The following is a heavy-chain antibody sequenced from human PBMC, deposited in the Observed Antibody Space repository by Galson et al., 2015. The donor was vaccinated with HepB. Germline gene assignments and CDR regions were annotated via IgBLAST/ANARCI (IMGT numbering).Heavy chain of an antibody. CDR3: ARQVAVVSAGYYYYYYGMDV. CDR2: IDPSDSYT. J-gene: IGHJ6*02. Sequence: QSGAEVKKPGESLRISCKGSGYSFTSYWISWVRQMPGKGLEWMGRIDPSDSYTNYSPSFQGHVTISADKSISTAYLQWSSLKASDTAMYYCARQVAVVSAGYYYYYYGMDVWGQGTTVTVPS. CDR1: GYSFTSYW. D-gene: IGHD4-23*01. V-gene: IGHV5-10-1*01.